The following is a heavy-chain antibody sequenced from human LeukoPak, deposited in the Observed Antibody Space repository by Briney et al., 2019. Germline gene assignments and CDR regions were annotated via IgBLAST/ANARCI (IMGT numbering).Heavy chain of an antibody. V-gene: IGHV4-61*01. CDR3: ASDDYGGNGYYFDY. Sequence: SETLSLTCTVSGGSVSSGSYYRSWIRQPPGKGLERIGYIYYSGSTNYNPSLKSRVTISVDTSKNQFSLKLSSVTAADTAVYYCASDDYGGNGYYFDYWGQGTLVTVSS. CDR2: IYYSGST. CDR1: GGSVSSGSYY. J-gene: IGHJ4*02. D-gene: IGHD4-23*01.